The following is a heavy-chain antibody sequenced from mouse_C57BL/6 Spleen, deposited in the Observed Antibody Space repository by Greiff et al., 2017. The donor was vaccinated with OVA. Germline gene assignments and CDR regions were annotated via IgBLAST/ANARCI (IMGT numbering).Heavy chain of an antibody. CDR2: IDPETGGT. Sequence: VQRVESGAELVRPGASVTLSCKASGYTFTDYEMHWVKQTPVHGLEWIGAIDPETGGTAYNQKFKGKAILTADKSSSTAYMELRSLTSEDSAVYYCTSGVLRKGAMDYWGQGTSVTVSS. V-gene: IGHV1-15*01. CDR1: GYTFTDYE. CDR3: TSGVLRKGAMDY. J-gene: IGHJ4*01. D-gene: IGHD1-1*01.